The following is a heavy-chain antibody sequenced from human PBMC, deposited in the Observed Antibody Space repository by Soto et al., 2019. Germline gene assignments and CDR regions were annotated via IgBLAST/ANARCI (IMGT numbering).Heavy chain of an antibody. CDR3: AMGYCSGGSCYGFSYYSGLDV. D-gene: IGHD2-15*01. CDR1: GGTFSSYA. Sequence: GASVKVSCKASGGTFSSYAISWVRQAPGQGLEWMGGIIPIFGTANYAQKFQGRVTITADESTSTAYMELSSLRSEDTAVYYCAMGYCSGGSCYGFSYYSGLDVWGEGTTVTVSS. V-gene: IGHV1-69*13. CDR2: IIPIFGTA. J-gene: IGHJ6*04.